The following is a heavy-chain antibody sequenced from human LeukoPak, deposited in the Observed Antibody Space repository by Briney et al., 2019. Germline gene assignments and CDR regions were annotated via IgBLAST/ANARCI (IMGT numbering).Heavy chain of an antibody. CDR2: INPNSGGT. CDR1: GYTFTGYY. CDR3: ASEMAAAGPSAHDY. Sequence: ASVKVSCKASGYTFTGYYMHWVRQAPGQGLELMGRINPNSGGTNYAQKFQGRVTMTRDTSISTAYMELSRLRSDDTAVYYCASEMAAAGPSAHDYWGQGTLVTVSS. J-gene: IGHJ4*02. D-gene: IGHD6-13*01. V-gene: IGHV1-2*06.